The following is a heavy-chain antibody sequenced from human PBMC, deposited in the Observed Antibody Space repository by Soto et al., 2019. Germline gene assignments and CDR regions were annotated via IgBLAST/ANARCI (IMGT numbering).Heavy chain of an antibody. Sequence: QVQLVQSGAEVKKPGASVKVSCKASGYTFTSYDINWVRQATGQGLEWMGWMNPNSGNTGYAQKFQGRVTMTRNTAISTVYMALSSLSSEETSVYYCARAMTRRGMDVCGQGTAVTVSS. CDR3: ARAMTRRGMDV. V-gene: IGHV1-8*01. CDR1: GYTFTSYD. J-gene: IGHJ6*02. CDR2: MNPNSGNT.